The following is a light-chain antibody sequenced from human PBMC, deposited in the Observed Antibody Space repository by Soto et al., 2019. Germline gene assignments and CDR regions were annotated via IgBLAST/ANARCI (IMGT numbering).Light chain of an antibody. V-gene: IGLV2-11*01. J-gene: IGLJ3*02. Sequence: QSVLTQPRSVSGSPGQSVTISCTGTSSDVGTYNYVSWYQQHPGKAPKLIIYDVSERPSGVPVRFSGSKSGNTASLTISGLQAEDETDYYCCSYAGSQTWVFGGGTKVTVL. CDR2: DVS. CDR1: SSDVGTYNY. CDR3: CSYAGSQTWV.